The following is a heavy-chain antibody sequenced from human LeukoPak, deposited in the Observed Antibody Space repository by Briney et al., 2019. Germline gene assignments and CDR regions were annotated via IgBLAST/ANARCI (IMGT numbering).Heavy chain of an antibody. J-gene: IGHJ4*02. CDR3: AGVNRVGYNYKIDY. CDR2: IYYSGST. CDR1: GGSISSYY. Sequence: KPSETLSLTCTVSGGSISSYYWSWNRQPPGKGLEWIGYIYYSGSTNSNPSLKSRVIISVDTPKNKFSLKLSSVTAADMAVYCCAGVNRVGYNYKIDYWGQGTLVTVSS. V-gene: IGHV4-59*01. D-gene: IGHD5-24*01.